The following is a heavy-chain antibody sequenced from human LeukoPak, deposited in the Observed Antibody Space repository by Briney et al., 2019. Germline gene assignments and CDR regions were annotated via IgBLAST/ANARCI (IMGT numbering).Heavy chain of an antibody. CDR2: IYHSGST. J-gene: IGHJ4*02. D-gene: IGHD3-3*01. V-gene: IGHV4-38-2*02. CDR1: GYSISSGYY. Sequence: PSETLSLTCTVSGYSISSGYYWSWIRQPPGKGLEWIGYIYHSGSTYYNPSLKSRVTISVDRSKNQFSLKLSSVTAADTAVYYCARSDFWSGYYKDWGQGTLVTVSS. CDR3: ARSDFWSGYYKD.